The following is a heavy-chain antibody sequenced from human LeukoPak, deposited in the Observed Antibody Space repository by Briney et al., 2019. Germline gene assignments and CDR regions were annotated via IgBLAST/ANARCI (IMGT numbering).Heavy chain of an antibody. J-gene: IGHJ3*02. D-gene: IGHD3-9*01. CDR3: VTSSPDLARDAPDYDILTAYGM. CDR1: GYTLTELS. Sequence: ASVTVSCKVSGYTLTELSLHWVRQAPGNGLEWMGGFDPVDGETIYAQKFQSRVTMTEDTSTDTAYMELSSLRSGDTAVYYCVTSSPDLARDAPDYDILTAYGMWSQGTMVTVSS. V-gene: IGHV1-24*01. CDR2: FDPVDGET.